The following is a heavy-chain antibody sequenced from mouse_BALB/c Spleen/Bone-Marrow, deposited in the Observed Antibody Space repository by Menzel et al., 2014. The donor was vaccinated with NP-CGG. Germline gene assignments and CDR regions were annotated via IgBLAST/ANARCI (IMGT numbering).Heavy chain of an antibody. Sequence: QVQLQQSGAELAEPGASVKMSCKASGYTFTSYWMHWVKQRPGQGLEWIGYINPSTGYTEYNQKFRDKATLTADKSSSTAYMQLSSLTSEDSAVYYCARSPHYYDLDYWGQGTTLTVSS. D-gene: IGHD1-2*01. CDR2: INPSTGYT. J-gene: IGHJ2*01. V-gene: IGHV1-7*01. CDR3: ARSPHYYDLDY. CDR1: GYTFTSYW.